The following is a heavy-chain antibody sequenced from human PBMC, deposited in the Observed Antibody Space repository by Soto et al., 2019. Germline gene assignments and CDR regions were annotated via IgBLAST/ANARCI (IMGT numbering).Heavy chain of an antibody. D-gene: IGHD3-10*01. V-gene: IGHV3-33*01. Sequence: QVQLVESGGGVVQPGRSLRLSCAASGFTFSSYGMHWVRQAPGKGLEWVAVIWYDGSNKYYADSVKGRFTISRDNSKNTLYLQMNSLRAEDTAVYYCARDQKEWFGELWGNYYYYGMDVWGQGTTVTVSS. CDR2: IWYDGSNK. CDR1: GFTFSSYG. J-gene: IGHJ6*02. CDR3: ARDQKEWFGELWGNYYYYGMDV.